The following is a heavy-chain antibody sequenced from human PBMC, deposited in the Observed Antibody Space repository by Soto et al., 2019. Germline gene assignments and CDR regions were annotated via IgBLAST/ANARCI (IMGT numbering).Heavy chain of an antibody. CDR2: IYDSGST. CDR3: ARDSHKWVGELFDYYYGMDV. J-gene: IGHJ6*01. D-gene: IGHD3-10*01. CDR1: GGSISSGDYY. V-gene: IGHV4-30-4*01. Sequence: QVQLQESGPGLVKPSQTLSLTCTVSGGSISSGDYYWSWIRQPPGKGLEWIGYIYDSGSTYYNPSLKSRVTMSADTSKNQFALKLSSVTAADTAVYYCARDSHKWVGELFDYYYGMDVWGQGTTVTVSS.